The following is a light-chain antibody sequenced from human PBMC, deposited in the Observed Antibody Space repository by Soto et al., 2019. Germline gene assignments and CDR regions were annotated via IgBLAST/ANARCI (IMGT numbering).Light chain of an antibody. CDR2: DAS. CDR1: QSVSSY. Sequence: EIVLTQYPATLSLSPGERATLSCRARQSVSSYLAWYQQKPGQAPRLLIYDASNRATGIPARFSGSESDTDFTLTTSRLEPEDFAVYYCQQRSYWGPRWTCGRGTKVEIK. CDR3: QQRSYWGPRWT. J-gene: IGKJ1*01. V-gene: IGKV3-11*01.